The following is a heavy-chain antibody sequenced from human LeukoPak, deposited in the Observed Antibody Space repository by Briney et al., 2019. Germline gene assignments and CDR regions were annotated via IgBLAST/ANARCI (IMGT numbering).Heavy chain of an antibody. CDR1: GYTFTKCA. D-gene: IGHD3-9*01. Sequence: ASVKVSCKASGYTFTKCAISWVRQAPGQGLEWMGWISPYNGDTNYPHKLQGRVTMTADTSTSTASMELRSLRSDDTAVYYCAREESQEVTYYDVLTGETSNSYYYYYMDVWGKGTTVTVSS. CDR2: ISPYNGDT. J-gene: IGHJ6*03. CDR3: AREESQEVTYYDVLTGETSNSYYYYYMDV. V-gene: IGHV1-18*01.